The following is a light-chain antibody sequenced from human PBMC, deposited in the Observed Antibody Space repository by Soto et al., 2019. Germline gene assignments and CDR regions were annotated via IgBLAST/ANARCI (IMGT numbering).Light chain of an antibody. Sequence: EIVLTQSPGTLSLSPRERATLSCRISQSINSNYLAWYQLKPCQAPRLLIYGASIRATAIPDRFSGSGSGTDFTLTISSLEPEDSAVYYCQQRHMWPITFGQGTRLEIK. CDR1: QSINSNY. V-gene: IGKV3D-20*02. CDR2: GAS. J-gene: IGKJ5*01. CDR3: QQRHMWPIT.